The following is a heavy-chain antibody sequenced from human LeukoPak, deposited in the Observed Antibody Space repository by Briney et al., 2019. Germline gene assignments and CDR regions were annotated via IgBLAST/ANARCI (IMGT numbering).Heavy chain of an antibody. Sequence: PSETLSLTCAVYGVSFSGYYWSWIRQPPGKGLEWIGEINHSGSTNYNPSLKSRVTISVDTSKNQFSLKLSSVTAADTAVYYCAREIEMATPNPPPFDYWGQGTLVTVSS. V-gene: IGHV4-34*01. D-gene: IGHD5-24*01. J-gene: IGHJ4*02. CDR1: GVSFSGYY. CDR2: INHSGST. CDR3: AREIEMATPNPPPFDY.